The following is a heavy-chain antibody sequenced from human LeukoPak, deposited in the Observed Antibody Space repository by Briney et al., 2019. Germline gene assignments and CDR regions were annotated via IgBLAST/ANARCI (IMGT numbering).Heavy chain of an antibody. J-gene: IGHJ3*02. D-gene: IGHD4-17*01. CDR3: AREVRYYGDPNDAFDI. V-gene: IGHV4-59*01. Sequence: SETLSLTCTVSGGSISSYYWSWIQQPPGKGLEWIGYIYYSGSTNYNPSLKSRVTISVDTSKNQFSLKLSSVTAADTAVYYCAREVRYYGDPNDAFDIWGQGTMVTVSS. CDR2: IYYSGST. CDR1: GGSISSYY.